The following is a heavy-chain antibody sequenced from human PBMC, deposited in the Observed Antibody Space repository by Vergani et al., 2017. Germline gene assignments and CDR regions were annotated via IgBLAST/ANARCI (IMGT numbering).Heavy chain of an antibody. CDR3: ARDYYDSSGYLAWFDP. D-gene: IGHD3-22*01. CDR1: GYTFTGYY. V-gene: IGHV1-2*02. CDR2: INPISGGT. Sequence: QVQLVQSGAEVKKPGASVKVSCKASGYTFTGYYMHWVRQAPGPGLEWMGWINPISGGTTYAQKFQGRATITRDTSVSTAYMELSRLRSADTAVYYCARDYYDSSGYLAWFDPWGQGTLVTVSS. J-gene: IGHJ5*02.